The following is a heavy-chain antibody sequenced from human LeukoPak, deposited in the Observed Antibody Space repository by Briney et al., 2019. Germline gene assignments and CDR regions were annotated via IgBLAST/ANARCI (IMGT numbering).Heavy chain of an antibody. J-gene: IGHJ4*02. CDR1: GYTFTSYG. D-gene: IGHD3-3*01. V-gene: IGHV1-18*01. Sequence: ASVKVSCKASGYTFTSYGISWVRQAPGQGLEWMGWISAYNGNTNYAQKLQGRVTMTTDTSTSTAYMELRSLRSDDAAVYYWARGDPLDDFWSGYYRGSYYFDYWGQGTLVTVSS. CDR3: ARGDPLDDFWSGYYRGSYYFDY. CDR2: ISAYNGNT.